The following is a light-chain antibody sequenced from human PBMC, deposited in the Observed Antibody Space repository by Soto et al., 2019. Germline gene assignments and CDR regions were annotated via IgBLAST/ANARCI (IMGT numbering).Light chain of an antibody. J-gene: IGLJ3*02. CDR2: EVS. CDR1: SSDVGGYNY. Sequence: QSVLTQPPSASGSPGQSVTISCTGTSSDVGGYNYVSWYRQHPDKAPKLMIYEVSKRPSGVPDRFSGSKSDNTASLTVSGLQAEDEADYYCSSYAGSIYWVFGGGTQLTVL. CDR3: SSYAGSIYWV. V-gene: IGLV2-8*01.